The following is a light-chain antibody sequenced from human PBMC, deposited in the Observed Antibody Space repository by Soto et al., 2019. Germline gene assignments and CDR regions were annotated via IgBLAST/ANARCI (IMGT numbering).Light chain of an antibody. CDR1: RSFSSAY. CDR3: HCQASGGSSVYT. CDR2: GAF. J-gene: IGKJ2*01. Sequence: EIVLTQSPGTLSLSPGERATLSCRASRSFSSAYLAWYQQKPGQPPRLLIYGAFNRATGLPDRFSGSGSGTDFTLTISRLEPEDFAVYYCHCQASGGSSVYTFGQGTKLEIK. V-gene: IGKV3-20*01.